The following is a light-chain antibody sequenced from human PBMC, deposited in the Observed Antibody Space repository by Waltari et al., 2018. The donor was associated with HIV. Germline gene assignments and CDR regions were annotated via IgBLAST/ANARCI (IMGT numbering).Light chain of an antibody. CDR2: DLT. V-gene: IGLV2-11*01. J-gene: IGLJ2*01. CDR1: SSDVGGYNY. Sequence: QSALTQPRSVSGSPGHSVTISCTGTSSDVGGYNYVSWYQQLPGKAPKLMIYDLTERPSGVPDRFSGSKSGNTASLTISGLQAEDEADYYCCSFAGSYTWLFGGGTKLTVL. CDR3: CSFAGSYTWL.